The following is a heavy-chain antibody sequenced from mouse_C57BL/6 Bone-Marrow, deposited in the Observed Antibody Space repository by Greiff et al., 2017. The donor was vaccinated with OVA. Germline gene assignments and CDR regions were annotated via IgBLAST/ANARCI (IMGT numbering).Heavy chain of an antibody. D-gene: IGHD2-10*01. CDR1: GFSLTSYG. J-gene: IGHJ1*03. V-gene: IGHV2-2*01. CDR2: IWSGGST. Sequence: QVQLQQSGPGLVQPSQSLSITCTVSGFSLTSYGVHWVRQSPGKGLEWLGVIWSGGSTDYNAAFISRLSISKDNSKSQVFFKMNRWQADDTAIYYCARNSAYHWYFDVWGTGTTVTVSS. CDR3: ARNSAYHWYFDV.